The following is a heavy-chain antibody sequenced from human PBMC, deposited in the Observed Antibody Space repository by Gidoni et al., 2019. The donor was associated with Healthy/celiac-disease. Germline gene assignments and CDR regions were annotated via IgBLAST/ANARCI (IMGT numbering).Heavy chain of an antibody. CDR3: ATGHSSGYYFDY. Sequence: QVQLVQSGAEVKKPGASLKVPCKVAGYTLTELSMHWVRQAPGKGLEWMGGFDPEDGETIYAQKFQGRVTMTEDTSTDTAYMELSSLRSEDTAVYYCATGHSSGYYFDYWGQGTLVTVSS. J-gene: IGHJ4*02. V-gene: IGHV1-24*01. CDR1: GYTLTELS. D-gene: IGHD6-19*01. CDR2: FDPEDGET.